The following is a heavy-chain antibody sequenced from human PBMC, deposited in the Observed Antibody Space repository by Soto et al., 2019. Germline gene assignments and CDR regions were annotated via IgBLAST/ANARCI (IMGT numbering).Heavy chain of an antibody. J-gene: IGHJ3*02. V-gene: IGHV4-59*01. CDR1: GXSITGYY. D-gene: IGHD3-10*01. CDR3: ARDSLYGDFPFDI. Sequence: SETLSLTCTVSGXSITGYYWAWIRQSPGKGLEWIGYIYYTGSAYYNPSLNSRVAISLDTSKNQFSLSLTSVSAADTAVYYCARDSLYGDFPFDIWGQGAMVTVSS. CDR2: IYYTGSA.